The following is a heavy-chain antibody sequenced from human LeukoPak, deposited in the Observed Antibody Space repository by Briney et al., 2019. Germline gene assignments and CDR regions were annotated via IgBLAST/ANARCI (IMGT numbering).Heavy chain of an antibody. J-gene: IGHJ4*02. Sequence: GGSLRLSCAASGFDFSAYSMNWVRQAPGKGLEWVSYISRSSDAIYDADSVKGRFTISRDNAKNLLFLQMTSLGVEDTALYYCARGDSDHYITLDYWGQGTLVTVSS. D-gene: IGHD4-17*01. CDR3: ARGDSDHYITLDY. V-gene: IGHV3-48*01. CDR1: GFDFSAYS. CDR2: ISRSSDAI.